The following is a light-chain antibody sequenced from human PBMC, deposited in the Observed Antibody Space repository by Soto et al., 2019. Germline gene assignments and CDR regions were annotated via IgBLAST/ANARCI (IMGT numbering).Light chain of an antibody. CDR1: QSISNN. J-gene: IGKJ2*01. CDR3: QQYNNWPRA. CDR2: GAS. Sequence: EIVVTQSPATLSVSPGERATLSCRASQSISNNLAWYQQKPGQAPRLLIFGASTRATGIPARFSGSGSGTEFTLNISSLQSEDFALYYCQQYNNWPRAFGQGTKLEIK. V-gene: IGKV3-15*01.